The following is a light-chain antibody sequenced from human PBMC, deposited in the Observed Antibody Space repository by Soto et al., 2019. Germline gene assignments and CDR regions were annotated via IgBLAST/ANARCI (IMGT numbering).Light chain of an antibody. Sequence: QMTQSPASMSASLGHRVIISWRPSQRISNNLNWYQQKTRKDPKLLIFDASSLQSGVPPRFSGSGSGTAFTLTISSLQPADFATYYCLQDYHYPWAFGQGTKVDIK. V-gene: IGKV1-6*01. CDR2: DAS. CDR1: QRISNN. J-gene: IGKJ1*01. CDR3: LQDYHYPWA.